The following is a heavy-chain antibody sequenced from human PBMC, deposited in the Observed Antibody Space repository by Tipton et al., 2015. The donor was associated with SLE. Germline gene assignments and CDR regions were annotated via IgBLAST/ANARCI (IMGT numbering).Heavy chain of an antibody. CDR1: GGSISSGSYY. CDR3: ARAYLGVVEMATMRGAFDI. D-gene: IGHD5-24*01. CDR2: IYTSGST. V-gene: IGHV4-61*02. J-gene: IGHJ3*02. Sequence: TLSLTCTVSGGSISSGSYYWSWIRQPAGKGLEWIGRIYTSGSTNYNPSLKSRVTISVDTSKKQFSLKLSSVTAADTAVYYCARAYLGVVEMATMRGAFDIWGQGTMVTVSS.